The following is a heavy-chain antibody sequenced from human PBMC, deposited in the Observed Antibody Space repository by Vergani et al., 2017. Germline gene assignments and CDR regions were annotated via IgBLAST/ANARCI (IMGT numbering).Heavy chain of an antibody. Sequence: QVQLVQSGAEVKKPGASVKVSCKASGYTFTSYYMHWVRQAPGQGLEWMGIINPSGGSTTYAQKFQGRVTMTRDTSTSTVYMELSSLRSDDTAVYYCARDSPGGQWLVRSDVRLNYWGQGTLVTVSS. CDR1: GYTFTSYY. CDR3: ARDSPGGQWLVRSDVRLNY. CDR2: INPSGGST. V-gene: IGHV1-46*01. J-gene: IGHJ4*02. D-gene: IGHD6-19*01.